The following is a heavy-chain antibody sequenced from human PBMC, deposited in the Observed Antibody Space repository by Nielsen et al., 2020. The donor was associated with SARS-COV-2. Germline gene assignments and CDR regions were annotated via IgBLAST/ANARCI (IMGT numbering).Heavy chain of an antibody. Sequence: GESLKISCEVSGFTFSDYWMTWVRQAPGKGLEWVSSITNSGDATFYAGSVKGRFTISRDDSKNTVYLQMNSLRAEDTALYYCAKGERGITILFENWGQGRLVTVSS. CDR2: ITNSGDAT. CDR1: GFTFSDYW. D-gene: IGHD3-10*01. CDR3: AKGERGITILFEN. V-gene: IGHV3-23*01. J-gene: IGHJ4*02.